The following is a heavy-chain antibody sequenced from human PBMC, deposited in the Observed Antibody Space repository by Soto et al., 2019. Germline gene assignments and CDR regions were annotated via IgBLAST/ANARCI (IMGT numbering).Heavy chain of an antibody. CDR3: GRGPSPRAPAGGTPFYYAMDV. Sequence: ASVEVSCKASGYDFTAYDINWVRQASGQGLEWMGWMNPINGATSSARRFQGRVSMTRNTATGTAYLELTSLRSDDTAVYYCGRGPSPRAPAGGTPFYYAMDVWGQGTTVTVSS. CDR2: MNPINGAT. J-gene: IGHJ6*02. D-gene: IGHD6-13*01. V-gene: IGHV1-8*02. CDR1: GYDFTAYD.